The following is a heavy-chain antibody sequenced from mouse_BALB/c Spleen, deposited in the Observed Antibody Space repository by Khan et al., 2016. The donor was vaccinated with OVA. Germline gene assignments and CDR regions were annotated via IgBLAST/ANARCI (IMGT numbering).Heavy chain of an antibody. D-gene: IGHD1-1*02. Sequence: VQLQQSAAELARPGASVKMSCKASGYTFTSYTMHWVKQRPGQGLEWIGYINPSSGYTEYNQKFKDKTTLTADKSSSTAYMQLSSLTSEDSAVYYCARSDGSDDRDCWGQGTSVTVSS. J-gene: IGHJ4*01. CDR2: INPSSGYT. V-gene: IGHV1-4*02. CDR3: ARSDGSDDRDC. CDR1: GYTFTSYT.